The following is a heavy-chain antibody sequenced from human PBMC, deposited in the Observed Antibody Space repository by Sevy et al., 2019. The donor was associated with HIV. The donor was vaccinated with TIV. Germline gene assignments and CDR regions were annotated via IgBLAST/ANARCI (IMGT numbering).Heavy chain of an antibody. D-gene: IGHD6-13*01. J-gene: IGHJ4*02. CDR3: AREDSSTWCFHF. Sequence: SETLTLTCTVSGGSISGSYWSWIRQSAGKGLEWIGRIYPSGNTNYNPSLKSRVTMSVDTSKNHFSLKLTSVTAADTAAYYCAREDSSTWCFHFWGQGTLVTVSS. V-gene: IGHV4-4*07. CDR1: GGSISGSY. CDR2: IYPSGNT.